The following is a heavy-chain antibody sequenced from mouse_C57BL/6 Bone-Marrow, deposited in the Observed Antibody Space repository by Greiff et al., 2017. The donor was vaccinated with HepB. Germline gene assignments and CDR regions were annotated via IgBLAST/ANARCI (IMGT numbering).Heavy chain of an antibody. CDR1: GYTFTSYW. CDR3: ARGKFDYDPFAY. V-gene: IGHV1-64*01. Sequence: QVQLQQPGAELVKPGASVKLSCKASGYTFTSYWMHWVKQRPGQGLEWIGMIHPNSGSTNYNEKFKSKATLTVDKSSSTAYMQLSSLTSEDSAVYYCARGKFDYDPFAYWGQGTLVTVSA. D-gene: IGHD2-4*01. J-gene: IGHJ3*01. CDR2: IHPNSGST.